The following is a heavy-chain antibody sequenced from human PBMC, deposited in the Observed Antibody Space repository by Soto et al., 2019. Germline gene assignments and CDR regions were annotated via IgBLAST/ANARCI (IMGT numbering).Heavy chain of an antibody. D-gene: IGHD3-16*01. CDR3: AKDGGGAPDY. V-gene: IGHV3-30*18. J-gene: IGHJ4*02. CDR2: ISYDGSNK. Sequence: QVQLVESGGGVVQPGRSLRLSCAASGFTFSSYGMHWVRQAPGKGLEWVAVISYDGSNKYYADSVKGRFTISRDNSKNTLYLQMNSLRAEDTAVYYCAKDGGGAPDYWGQGTLVTVSS. CDR1: GFTFSSYG.